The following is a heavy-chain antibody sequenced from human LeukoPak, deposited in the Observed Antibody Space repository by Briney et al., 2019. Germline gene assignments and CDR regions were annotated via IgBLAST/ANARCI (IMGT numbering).Heavy chain of an antibody. CDR2: MKEDGSDI. Sequence: GGSLRLSCVASGFTIDRTTMSWVRQAPGKGLEWVANMKEDGSDIYYVDSVRGRFTISRDNAKKSVYPQMNSLRAEDTGVYYCARGGRSYFDFWGQGSLVTVSS. V-gene: IGHV3-7*01. D-gene: IGHD3-10*01. CDR3: ARGGRSYFDF. J-gene: IGHJ4*02. CDR1: GFTIDRTT.